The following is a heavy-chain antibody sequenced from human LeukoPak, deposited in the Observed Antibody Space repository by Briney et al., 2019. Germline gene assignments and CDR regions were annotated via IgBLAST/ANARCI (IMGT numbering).Heavy chain of an antibody. J-gene: IGHJ3*01. D-gene: IGHD4/OR15-4a*01. CDR3: ARPYFGDDTFDF. CDR2: IFPRDPDT. Sequence: GESLKISCKASGYTFINYWIGWVRQMPGNGLEWVGIIFPRDPDTRYSPSFQGQVTISADKSISTAYLQWSSLKASDTAMYYCARPYFGDDTFDFWGQGTMVTVSS. V-gene: IGHV5-51*01. CDR1: GYTFINYW.